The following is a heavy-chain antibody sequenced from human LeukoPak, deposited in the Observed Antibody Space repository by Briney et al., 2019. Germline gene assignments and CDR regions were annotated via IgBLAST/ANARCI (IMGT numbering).Heavy chain of an antibody. V-gene: IGHV4-59*08. D-gene: IGHD2/OR15-2a*01. CDR3: ARLTKFLTTYYPTP. Sequence: SETLSLTCTVSGGSITGYYWSWIRQPPGKVLEWVGYIFSSGSTNYNPSLKSRVTISLDTSKSQFPLKLISVTASDTAVYYCARLTKFLTTYYPTPWGQGTLVTVSS. CDR1: GGSITGYY. J-gene: IGHJ5*02. CDR2: IFSSGST.